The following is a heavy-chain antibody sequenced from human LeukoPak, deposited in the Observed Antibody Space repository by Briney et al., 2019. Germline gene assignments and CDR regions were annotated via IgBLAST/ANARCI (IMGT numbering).Heavy chain of an antibody. CDR3: ARDRATIKAVAGLDY. J-gene: IGHJ4*02. CDR2: ISSSGSTI. V-gene: IGHV3-48*03. CDR1: GFTLSSYE. D-gene: IGHD6-19*01. Sequence: GGSLRLSCAASGFTLSSYEMNWVRQAPGKGLEWVSYISSSGSTIYYADSVKGRFTTSRDNAKNSLYLQMNSLRAEDTAVYYCARDRATIKAVAGLDYWGQGTLVTVSS.